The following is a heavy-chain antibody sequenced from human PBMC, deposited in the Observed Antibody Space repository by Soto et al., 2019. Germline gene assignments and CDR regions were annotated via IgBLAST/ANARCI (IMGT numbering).Heavy chain of an antibody. CDR2: ISRASESI. CDR3: TRDAVAVDSSAFLL. D-gene: IGHD2-15*01. V-gene: IGHV3-21*01. CDR1: GFTFRTYS. J-gene: IGHJ3*01. Sequence: EVQLVESGGGLVRPGGSLRLSCAGSGFTFRTYSMNWVRQAPGQGLEWVSTISRASESIYYADSVRGRFTIYRDNAKNSVFLQMNSLRAEDTAVYYCTRDAVAVDSSAFLLWGQGAMVTVSS.